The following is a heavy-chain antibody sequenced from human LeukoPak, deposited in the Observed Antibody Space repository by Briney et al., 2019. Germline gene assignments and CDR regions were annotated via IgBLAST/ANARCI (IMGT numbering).Heavy chain of an antibody. J-gene: IGHJ1*01. D-gene: IGHD4-17*01. CDR1: GFTFGDYA. Sequence: PGRSLRLSCTASGFTFGDYAMSWVRQAPGKGLEWVGFIRSKAYGGTTEYAASVKGRFTVSRDDSKSIAYLQMNSLKTEDTAVYYCTSTVTTWAEYFQHWGQGTLVTVSS. CDR3: TSTVTTWAEYFQH. V-gene: IGHV3-49*04. CDR2: IRSKAYGGTT.